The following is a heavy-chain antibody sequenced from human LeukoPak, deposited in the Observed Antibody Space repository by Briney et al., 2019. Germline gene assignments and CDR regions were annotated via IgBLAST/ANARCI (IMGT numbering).Heavy chain of an antibody. V-gene: IGHV4-39*01. CDR1: GGSISSSGYY. D-gene: IGHD2-2*01. CDR3: APRRGVVPVNWFDP. CDR2: IYYSGNT. Sequence: SEALPLTCTVSGGSISSSGYYWGWIRQPPGKGLEWFGSIYYSGNTYYNPSLKSRVTISVDTSKNQFSLKLSSVTAADTAVYYCAPRRGVVPVNWFDPWGQGTLVTVSS. J-gene: IGHJ5*02.